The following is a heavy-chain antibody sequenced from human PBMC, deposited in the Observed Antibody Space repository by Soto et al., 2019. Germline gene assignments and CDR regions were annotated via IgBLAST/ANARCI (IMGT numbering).Heavy chain of an antibody. CDR3: AREFHGSSYYYYGMDV. J-gene: IGHJ6*02. Sequence: GGSLRLSCAASGFTFSSYDMHWVRQATGKGLEWVSAIGTAGDTYYPGSVKGRFTIPRENAKNSLYLQMNSLRAEETAVYYCAREFHGSSYYYYGMDVWGQGTTVTVSS. CDR1: GFTFSSYD. V-gene: IGHV3-13*01. CDR2: IGTAGDT. D-gene: IGHD6-13*01.